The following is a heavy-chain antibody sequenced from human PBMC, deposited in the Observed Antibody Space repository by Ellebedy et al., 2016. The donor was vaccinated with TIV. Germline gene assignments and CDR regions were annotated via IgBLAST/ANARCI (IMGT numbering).Heavy chain of an antibody. CDR2: IIPILWIA. Sequence: AASLKVSCKASGGTFSTYAINWVRQAPAQGLEWMGRIIPILWIADYAQNFQGRVTFTADKSTSTAYMELSSLRSDDTAVYYCARAPTGIVGATLGWFDPWGQGTLVTVSS. V-gene: IGHV1-69*04. D-gene: IGHD1-26*01. CDR3: ARAPTGIVGATLGWFDP. CDR1: GGTFSTYA. J-gene: IGHJ5*02.